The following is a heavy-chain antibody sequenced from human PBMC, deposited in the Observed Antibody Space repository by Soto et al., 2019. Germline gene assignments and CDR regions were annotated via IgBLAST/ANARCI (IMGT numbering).Heavy chain of an antibody. V-gene: IGHV4-4*02. CDR3: ARWVAGYYYGMDV. Sequence: SETLSLTCAVSGGSISSSNWWSWVRQPPGKGLEWIGEIYHSGSTNYNPSLKSRVTISVDKSKNQFSLKLSSVTAADTAVYYCARWVAGYYYGMDVWGQGTTITVSS. J-gene: IGHJ6*02. D-gene: IGHD2-15*01. CDR1: GGSISSSNW. CDR2: IYHSGST.